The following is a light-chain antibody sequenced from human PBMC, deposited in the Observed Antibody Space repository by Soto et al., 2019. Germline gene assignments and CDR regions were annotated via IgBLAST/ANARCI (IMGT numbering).Light chain of an antibody. CDR2: EVS. CDR1: SSDVGSNDL. J-gene: IGLJ1*01. CDR3: CSYVGRSDSYV. Sequence: QSALSQPASVSGSPGQSITISCTGNSSDVGSNDLVSWYQQHPGKAPKLMIYEVSKRPSGISNRFSGSKSGNTASLTISGLQAEDEGDYYCCSYVGRSDSYVFGAGTKLTVL. V-gene: IGLV2-23*02.